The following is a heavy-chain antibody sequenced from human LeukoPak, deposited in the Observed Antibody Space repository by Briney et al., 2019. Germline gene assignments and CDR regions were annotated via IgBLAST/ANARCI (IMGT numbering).Heavy chain of an antibody. CDR2: INHSGST. Sequence: SETLSLTCAVYGGSFSGYYWSWIRQPPGKGLEWIGEINHSGSTSYNPSLRSRVTISVDTSKNQFSLNLGSVTAADTAVYYCASDRIAAAGRGYYYYMDVWGKGTTVTVSS. CDR1: GGSFSGYY. J-gene: IGHJ6*03. V-gene: IGHV4-34*01. CDR3: ASDRIAAAGRGYYYYMDV. D-gene: IGHD6-13*01.